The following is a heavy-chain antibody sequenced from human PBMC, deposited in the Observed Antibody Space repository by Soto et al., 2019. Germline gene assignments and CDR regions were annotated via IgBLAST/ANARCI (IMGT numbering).Heavy chain of an antibody. D-gene: IGHD3-16*01. J-gene: IGHJ3*02. Sequence: PSETLSLTCTVSGGSISSGGYYFIWIRQHPWSGLELIGYIYYSGSTYYNPSLKSRVTISVDTSKNQFSLKLSSVTAADTAVHYCARVLTTYYDYVWGQLNAFDIWGQGTMVTVSS. CDR2: IYYSGST. V-gene: IGHV4-31*03. CDR1: GGSISSGGYY. CDR3: ARVLTTYYDYVWGQLNAFDI.